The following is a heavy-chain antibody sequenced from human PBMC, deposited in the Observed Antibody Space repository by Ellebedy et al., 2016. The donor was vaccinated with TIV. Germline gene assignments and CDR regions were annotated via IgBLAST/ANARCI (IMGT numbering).Heavy chain of an antibody. J-gene: IGHJ3*02. CDR1: AFDFHDYA. CDR3: AKGFVQPLTGAFDI. D-gene: IGHD1-14*01. Sequence: GGSLRLXXAASAFDFHDYAMNWVRQAPGKGLEWVSGISWNSADIRYADSVKGRFSISRDNAKKSVYLQMNTLRPDDTAFYFCAKGFVQPLTGAFDIWGQGAMVTVS. CDR2: ISWNSADI. V-gene: IGHV3-9*01.